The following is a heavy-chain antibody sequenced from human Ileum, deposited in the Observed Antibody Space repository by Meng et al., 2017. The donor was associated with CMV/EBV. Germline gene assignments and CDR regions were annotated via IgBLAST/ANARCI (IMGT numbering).Heavy chain of an antibody. CDR1: GYTFTTNN. CDR3: ARDGLSGRYFDY. Sequence: QVYLVQSGSELKKPGASAKVSCKTSGYTFTTNNIIWVRQAPGQGPEWMGWIDTNTGNPTYAQAFTGRFVFSLDTSVNTAYLQITSLKAEDTAVYYCARDGLSGRYFDYWGQGTLVTVSS. CDR2: IDTNTGNP. J-gene: IGHJ4*02. D-gene: IGHD1-26*01. V-gene: IGHV7-4-1*02.